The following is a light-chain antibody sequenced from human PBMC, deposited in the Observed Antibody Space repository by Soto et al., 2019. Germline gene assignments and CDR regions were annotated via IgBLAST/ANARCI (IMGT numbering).Light chain of an antibody. CDR1: NSDVGTYKF. J-gene: IGLJ3*02. CDR2: EVT. CDR3: CSYAGSFSWV. Sequence: QSALTQPASVSGSPGQSITISCTGTNSDVGTYKFVSWYQQHPGKAPKLMIYEVTQRPSGVSDRFSASKSGNTASLTISGLQAEDEADYYCCSYAGSFSWVFGGGTKVTVL. V-gene: IGLV2-23*02.